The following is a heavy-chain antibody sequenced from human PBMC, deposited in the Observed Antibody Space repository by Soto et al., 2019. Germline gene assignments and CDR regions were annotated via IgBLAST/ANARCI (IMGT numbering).Heavy chain of an antibody. D-gene: IGHD5-18*01. CDR1: GASISNNW. J-gene: IGHJ4*02. CDR3: ARYSGFSQGD. CDR2: VQDSGTT. V-gene: IGHV4-4*02. Sequence: QVQLQESGPGLVKPSETLSLTCRVSGASISNNWWSWVRQTPEKGLEWIGEVQDSGTTHYNPSLSNRVTVSADKAPNQFSLKMTSVTAADTAVYYCARYSGFSQGDWGQGTLVTVSS.